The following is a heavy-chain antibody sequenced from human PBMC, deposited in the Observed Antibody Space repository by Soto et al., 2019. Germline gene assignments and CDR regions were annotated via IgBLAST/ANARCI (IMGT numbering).Heavy chain of an antibody. CDR3: ARPPGTVSYDAFDI. CDR1: GYTFTSYD. V-gene: IGHV1-8*01. D-gene: IGHD4-17*01. CDR2: MNPNSGNT. Sequence: ASVKVSCKASGYTFTSYDINWVRQATGQGLEWMGWMNPNSGNTGYAQKFQGIVTMTRNTSISTAYMELSSLRSEDTAVYYCARPPGTVSYDAFDIWGQGTMVTVS. J-gene: IGHJ3*02.